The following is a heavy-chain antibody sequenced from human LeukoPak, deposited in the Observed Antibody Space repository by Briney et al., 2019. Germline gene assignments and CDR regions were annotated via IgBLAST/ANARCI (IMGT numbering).Heavy chain of an antibody. CDR3: ARGRSGSSPVLDYYMDV. CDR2: ISDNGSLK. Sequence: GRSLRLSCAASGFTFNYYPVHWVRQAPGKGLVWVAFISDNGSLKYYADSVKGRFTISRDNSKNTLYLQMNSLRGDDTAVYYCARGRSGSSPVLDYYMDVWGKGTTVTVSS. D-gene: IGHD6-19*01. CDR1: GFTFNYYP. V-gene: IGHV3-30*14. J-gene: IGHJ6*03.